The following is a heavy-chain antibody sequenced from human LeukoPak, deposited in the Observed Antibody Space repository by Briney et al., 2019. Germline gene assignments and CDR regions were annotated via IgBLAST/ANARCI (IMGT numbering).Heavy chain of an antibody. V-gene: IGHV4-59*08. CDR3: ARRDSSGYYYY. CDR1: GGSISSYY. Sequence: PSETLSLTCTVSGGSISSYYWSWFRQPPGKGLEWIGYIYYSGSTNYNPSLKGRVTISVDTSKNQFSLRLSSVTAADTAVYYCARRDSSGYYYYWGQGTLVTVSS. D-gene: IGHD3-22*01. J-gene: IGHJ4*02. CDR2: IYYSGST.